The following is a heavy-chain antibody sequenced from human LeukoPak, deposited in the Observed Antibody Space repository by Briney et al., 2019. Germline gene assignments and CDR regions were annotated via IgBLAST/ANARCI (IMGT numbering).Heavy chain of an antibody. D-gene: IGHD4-17*01. V-gene: IGHV1-18*01. Sequence: ASVKVSCKASGYTFTSYGISWVRQAPGQGLEWMGWISAYNGNTNYAQKLQGRVTMTTDTSTSTAYMELRSLRSDDTAVYYCARDPKYHQNDYGDYRWFDPWGQGTLVTVSS. CDR3: ARDPKYHQNDYGDYRWFDP. CDR2: ISAYNGNT. J-gene: IGHJ5*02. CDR1: GYTFTSYG.